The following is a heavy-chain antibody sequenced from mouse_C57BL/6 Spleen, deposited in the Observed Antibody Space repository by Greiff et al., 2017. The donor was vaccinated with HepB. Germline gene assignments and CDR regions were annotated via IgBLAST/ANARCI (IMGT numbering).Heavy chain of an antibody. J-gene: IGHJ4*01. D-gene: IGHD2-1*01. CDR3: ARWGGNYGYAMDY. CDR2: IYPGSGNT. V-gene: IGHV1-76*01. Sequence: VKVVESGAELVRPGASVKLSCKASGYTFTDYYINWVKQRPGQGLEWIARIYPGSGNTYYNEKFKGKATLTAEKSSSTAYMQLSSLTSEDSAVYFCARWGGNYGYAMDYWGQGTSVTVSS. CDR1: GYTFTDYY.